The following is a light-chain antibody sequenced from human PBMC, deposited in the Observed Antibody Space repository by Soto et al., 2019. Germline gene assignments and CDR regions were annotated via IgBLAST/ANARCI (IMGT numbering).Light chain of an antibody. J-gene: IGLJ3*02. CDR3: VLYMGSGIWV. Sequence: QTVVTQEPSFSVSPGGTVTLTCGVSSGSVSTRYDPSWYQQTPRQAPRTLIYSTSTRSSGVPDRFSGSIVGNKAALTISGGQADDESYYYCVLYMGSGIWVFGGGTKLTVL. CDR1: SGSVSTRYD. CDR2: STS. V-gene: IGLV8-61*01.